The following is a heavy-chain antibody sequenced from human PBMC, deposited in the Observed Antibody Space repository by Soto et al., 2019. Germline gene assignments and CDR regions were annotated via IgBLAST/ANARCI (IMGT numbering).Heavy chain of an antibody. V-gene: IGHV4-34*01. J-gene: IGHJ5*02. CDR1: GGSFSGYY. CDR2: INHSGST. Sequence: SETLSLTCAVYGGSFSGYYWSWIRQPPGKGLEWIGEINHSGSTNYNPSLKSRVTISVDTSKNQFSLKLSSVTAADTAVYYCARVMSSSWYLANWLDPWGQGTRVT. CDR3: ARVMSSSWYLANWLDP. D-gene: IGHD6-13*01.